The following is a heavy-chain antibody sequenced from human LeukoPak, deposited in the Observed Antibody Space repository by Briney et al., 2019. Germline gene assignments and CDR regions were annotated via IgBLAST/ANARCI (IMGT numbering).Heavy chain of an antibody. V-gene: IGHV3-21*01. CDR1: GFSFSDYD. D-gene: IGHD3-16*01. Sequence: GGSLRLSCSASGFSFSDYDMNWFRQAPGKGLGWISSISGRSSHVYYGDSVKGRFSISRDNAMNSVFLQMNSLGVDDTAVYYCGRAFPPLRTASAGDLWGQGTLVTVSS. CDR2: ISGRSSHV. J-gene: IGHJ4*02. CDR3: GRAFPPLRTASAGDL.